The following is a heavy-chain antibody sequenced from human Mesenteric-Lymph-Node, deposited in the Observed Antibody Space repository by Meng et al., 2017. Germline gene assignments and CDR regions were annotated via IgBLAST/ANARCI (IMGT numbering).Heavy chain of an antibody. V-gene: IGHV3-23*01. J-gene: IGHJ4*02. CDR3: AKDLRYCSGGSCYSRTVDY. CDR2: ISGSGGST. Sequence: GGSLRLSCAASGLTFSSYWMYWVRQAPGKGLEWVSAISGSGGSTYYADSVKGRFTISRDNSKNTLYLQMNSLRAEDTAVYYCAKDLRYCSGGSCYSRTVDYWGQGTLVTVSS. D-gene: IGHD2-15*01. CDR1: GLTFSSYW.